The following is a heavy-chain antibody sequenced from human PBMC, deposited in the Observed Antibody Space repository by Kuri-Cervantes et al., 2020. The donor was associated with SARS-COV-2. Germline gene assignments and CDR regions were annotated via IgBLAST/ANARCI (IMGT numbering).Heavy chain of an antibody. D-gene: IGHD4-23*01. CDR1: GYTFTGYY. CDR2: INPNSGGT. CDR3: ARAPTTVVYYYYYGMDV. Sequence: ASVKVSCKASGYTFTGYYMHWVRQAPGQGLEWMGWINPNSGGTNYAQKFQGRVTMTRDTSISTAYMELSSLRFEDTAVYYCARAPTTVVYYYYYGMDVWGQGTTVTVSS. J-gene: IGHJ6*02. V-gene: IGHV1-2*02.